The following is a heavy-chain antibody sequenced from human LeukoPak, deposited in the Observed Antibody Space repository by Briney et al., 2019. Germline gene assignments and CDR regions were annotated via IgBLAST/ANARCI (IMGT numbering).Heavy chain of an antibody. D-gene: IGHD1-26*01. J-gene: IGHJ4*02. CDR3: AKDSIVGATTS. CDR1: GFTFSSYG. Sequence: GGSLRLSCAASGFTFSSYGMHWVRQAPGKGLEWVAVISYDGSNKYYADSVKGRFTISRDNSKNTLYLQMNSLRAEDTAVYYCAKDSIVGATTSWGQGTLVTVSS. V-gene: IGHV3-30*18. CDR2: ISYDGSNK.